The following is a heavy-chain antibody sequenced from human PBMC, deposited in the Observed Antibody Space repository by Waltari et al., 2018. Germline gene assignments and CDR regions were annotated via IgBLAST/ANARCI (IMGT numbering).Heavy chain of an antibody. V-gene: IGHV3-21*01. Sequence: AQVAESGGGLVKPGGSLRLSCAASGFTFSSYNMNWVRQAPGKGLEWVSSISYSSNYIYYADSVKGRFTISRDNAKNSLYLQMNSLRAEDTAVYYCARDLASSNSGWAYWGQGTLVTVSS. J-gene: IGHJ4*02. CDR2: ISYSSNYI. CDR1: GFTFSSYN. D-gene: IGHD6-19*01. CDR3: ARDLASSNSGWAY.